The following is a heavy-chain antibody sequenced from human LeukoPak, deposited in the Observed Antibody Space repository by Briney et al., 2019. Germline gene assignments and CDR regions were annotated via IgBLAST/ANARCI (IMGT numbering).Heavy chain of an antibody. CDR2: INVDSGNT. V-gene: IGHV1-3*01. CDR1: GYSFTSHA. D-gene: IGHD2/OR15-2a*01. J-gene: IGHJ4*02. Sequence: ASVKVSCKASGYSFTSHAMHWVRQALGQRPEWMGWINVDSGNTKYSEKFQDRVTITRDTSAGTAYVELSRLSSEDTAIYYCARDHRANGNFVSATTFDFWGQGTLVTVSS. CDR3: ARDHRANGNFVSATTFDF.